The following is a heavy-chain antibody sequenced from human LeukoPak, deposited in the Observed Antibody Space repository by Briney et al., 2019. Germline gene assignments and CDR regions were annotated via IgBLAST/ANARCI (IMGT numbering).Heavy chain of an antibody. CDR2: ISYDGSNK. Sequence: GGSLRLSCAASGFTFSSYGMHWVRQAPGKGLEWVAVISYDGSNKYYADSVKGRFTISRDNSKNTLYLQMNSLRAEDTAVYYCARLSMESSSWTFDYWGQGTLVTVSS. V-gene: IGHV3-30*03. J-gene: IGHJ4*02. CDR1: GFTFSSYG. D-gene: IGHD6-13*01. CDR3: ARLSMESSSWTFDY.